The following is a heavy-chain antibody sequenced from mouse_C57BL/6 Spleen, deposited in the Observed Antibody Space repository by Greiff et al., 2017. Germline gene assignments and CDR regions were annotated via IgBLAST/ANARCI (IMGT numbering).Heavy chain of an antibody. CDR3: ARQNWYYFDY. J-gene: IGHJ2*01. CDR1: GFTFSDYY. V-gene: IGHV5-12*01. D-gene: IGHD4-1*01. CDR2: ISNGGGST. Sequence: EVMLVESGGGLVPPGGSLKLSCAASGFTFSDYYMYWVRQTPEKRLEWVAYISNGGGSTYYPDTVKGRFTISRDNAKNTLYLQMSRLKSEDTAMYYCARQNWYYFDYWGQGTTLTVSS.